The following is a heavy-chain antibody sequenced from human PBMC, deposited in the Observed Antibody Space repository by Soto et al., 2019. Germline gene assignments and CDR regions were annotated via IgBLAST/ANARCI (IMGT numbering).Heavy chain of an antibody. CDR2: IYASGST. CDR3: ARGGMVIIPSATAFDY. Sequence: SETLSLTCTVSGGSISPYYWIWIRQPAGKGLEWIERIYASGSTNYNPSLKGRVTMSVATSKNQFSLKLSSMTAADTAVYYCARGGMVIIPSATAFDYWGQGTLVTVSS. V-gene: IGHV4-4*07. CDR1: GGSISPYY. J-gene: IGHJ4*02. D-gene: IGHD3-3*01.